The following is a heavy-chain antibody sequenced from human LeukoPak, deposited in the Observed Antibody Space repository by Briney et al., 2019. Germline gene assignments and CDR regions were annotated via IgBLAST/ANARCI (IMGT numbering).Heavy chain of an antibody. J-gene: IGHJ4*02. Sequence: RGSLRLSCAASGVTFSSYAMHWVRQAPGKGLEWVADISYEGSNKYYADSVKGRFTISRDNSKNKLYLQMNSLRAEDTAVYYCARSYLYYYDSSGYRSLGYWGQGTLVTVSS. CDR2: ISYEGSNK. V-gene: IGHV3-30-3*01. CDR1: GVTFSSYA. D-gene: IGHD3-22*01. CDR3: ARSYLYYYDSSGYRSLGY.